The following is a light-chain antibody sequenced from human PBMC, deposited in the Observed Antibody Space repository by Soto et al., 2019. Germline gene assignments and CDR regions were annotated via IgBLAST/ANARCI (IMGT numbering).Light chain of an antibody. V-gene: IGLV2-11*01. CDR2: DVS. J-gene: IGLJ2*01. Sequence: QSALTQPRSVSGSPGQSVTISCTGTSSDVGTYNYVSWYQQHPGKAPKLMIYDVSKRPSGVPDRFSGSKSGNTASLTISGLQAEDEADYYCCSYAGSNVVFGGGTKVTVL. CDR1: SSDVGTYNY. CDR3: CSYAGSNVV.